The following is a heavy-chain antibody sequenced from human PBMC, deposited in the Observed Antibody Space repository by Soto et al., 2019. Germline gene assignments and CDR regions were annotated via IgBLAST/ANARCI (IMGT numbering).Heavy chain of an antibody. CDR2: VSAHTGDS. CDR3: ARPSTSYGDYGWSLAY. Sequence: QVQLVQSGAEVKKPGASVKVSCKASGYPFGGYAIGWVRQAPGQGLEWMGWVSAHTGDSGYAQRLQGRVTLTTETPTSTAYMELRGLRSDDTAVYYCARPSTSYGDYGWSLAYWGQGTRVTVSS. D-gene: IGHD4-17*01. CDR1: GYPFGGYA. V-gene: IGHV1-18*01. J-gene: IGHJ4*02.